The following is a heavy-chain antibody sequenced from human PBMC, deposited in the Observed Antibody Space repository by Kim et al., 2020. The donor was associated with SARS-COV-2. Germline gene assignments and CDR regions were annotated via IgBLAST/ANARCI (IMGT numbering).Heavy chain of an antibody. CDR3: ARGGPQIVGATRPFDY. CDR2: IIPIFGTA. Sequence: SVKVSCKASGGTFSSYAISWVRQAPGQGLEWMGGIIPIFGTANYAQKFQGRVTITPDESTSTAYMELSSLRSEDTAVYYCARGGPQIVGATRPFDYWGQGTLVPVSS. V-gene: IGHV1-69*13. CDR1: GGTFSSYA. J-gene: IGHJ4*02. D-gene: IGHD1-26*01.